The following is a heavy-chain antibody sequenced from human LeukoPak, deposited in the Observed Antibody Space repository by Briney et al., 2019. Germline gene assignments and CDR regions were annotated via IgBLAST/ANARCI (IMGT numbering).Heavy chain of an antibody. J-gene: IGHJ5*02. D-gene: IGHD3-3*01. V-gene: IGHV4-34*01. CDR2: INHSGST. CDR3: ARGGVFGVVPNWFDP. Sequence: SETLSLTCAVYGGSFSGYYWSWIRQPPGKGLKWIGEINHSGSTNYNPSLKSRVTISVDTSKNQFSLKLSSVTAADTAVYYCARGGVFGVVPNWFDPWGQGTLVTVSS. CDR1: GGSFSGYY.